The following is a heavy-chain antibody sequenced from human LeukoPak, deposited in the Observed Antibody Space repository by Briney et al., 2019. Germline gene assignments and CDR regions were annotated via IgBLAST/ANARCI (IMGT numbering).Heavy chain of an antibody. CDR1: GLTFINYA. V-gene: IGHV3-23*01. Sequence: PGGSLRLSCAASGLTFINYAMISVRQAPGKGLEWVTTISSSGANTHYADSVKGRFTVSRDNSKNTVSLQMNSLRAEDTAIYYCANGFYYPSYYFNYWGQGTLVTVAS. CDR2: ISSSGANT. CDR3: ANGFYYPSYYFNY. J-gene: IGHJ4*02. D-gene: IGHD3-10*01.